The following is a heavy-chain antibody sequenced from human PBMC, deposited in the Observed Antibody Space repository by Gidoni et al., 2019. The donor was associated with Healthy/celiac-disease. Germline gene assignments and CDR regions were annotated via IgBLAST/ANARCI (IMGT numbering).Heavy chain of an antibody. CDR1: GGSFSGYY. CDR2: INHSGST. D-gene: IGHD5-12*01. V-gene: IGHV4-34*01. Sequence: QVQLQQWGAGLLKPSETLSLTCAVYGGSFSGYYWSWIRQPPGKGLEWIGEINHSGSTNYNPSLKSRVTISVDTSKNQFSLKLSSVTAADTAVYYCAVRGGYVGGDYWGQGTLVTVSS. J-gene: IGHJ4*02. CDR3: AVRGGYVGGDY.